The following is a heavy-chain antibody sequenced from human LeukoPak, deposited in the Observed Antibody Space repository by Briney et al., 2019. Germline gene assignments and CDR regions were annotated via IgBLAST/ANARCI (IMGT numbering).Heavy chain of an antibody. Sequence: ASVKVSCKASGYTFSSYGITWVRQAPGQGLEWMGWISAYNGYTYSAQKVQGRLTMTTDTSTSTAYMELRSLRSDDTAVYYCARDPDLRGLGSYLGSDYWGQGTLVTVTS. CDR2: ISAYNGYT. D-gene: IGHD3-10*01. J-gene: IGHJ4*02. CDR1: GYTFSSYG. CDR3: ARDPDLRGLGSYLGSDY. V-gene: IGHV1-18*01.